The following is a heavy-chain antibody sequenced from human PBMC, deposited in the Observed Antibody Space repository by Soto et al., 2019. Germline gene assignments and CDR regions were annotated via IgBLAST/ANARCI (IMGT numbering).Heavy chain of an antibody. CDR3: ARVNRIAAAGTLNYYYYYGMDV. CDR2: ISAYNGNT. Sequence: GASVKVSCKASGYTFTSYGISWVRQAPGQGLEWMGWISAYNGNTNYAQKLQGRVTMTTDTSTSTAYMELRSLRSDETAVYYCARVNRIAAAGTLNYYYYYGMDVWGQGTTVTVSS. J-gene: IGHJ6*02. CDR1: GYTFTSYG. D-gene: IGHD6-13*01. V-gene: IGHV1-18*01.